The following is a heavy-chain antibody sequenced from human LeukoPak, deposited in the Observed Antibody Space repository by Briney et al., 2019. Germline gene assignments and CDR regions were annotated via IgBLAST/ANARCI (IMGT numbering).Heavy chain of an antibody. Sequence: GGSLRLSCAASGFTFSSYDMHWVRQATGKGLEWVSAIGTAGDTYYPGSVKGRFTISRDNAKNSLYLQMNSLRAEDTAVYYCARELVAARPGNYWGQGTLVTVSS. CDR2: IGTAGDT. CDR1: GFTFSSYD. D-gene: IGHD6-6*01. J-gene: IGHJ4*02. CDR3: ARELVAARPGNY. V-gene: IGHV3-13*01.